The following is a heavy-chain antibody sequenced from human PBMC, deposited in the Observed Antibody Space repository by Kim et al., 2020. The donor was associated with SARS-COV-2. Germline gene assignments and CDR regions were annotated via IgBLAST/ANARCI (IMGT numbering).Heavy chain of an antibody. D-gene: IGHD6-19*01. CDR1: GDSVSRNSAA. CDR3: VGGGGWNT. Sequence: SQTLSLTCAISGDSVSRNSAAWNWIRQSPSRGLEWLGRTYYRSKWYNEYALSVKSRITINPDTSKNQFSLQLNSVTPEDTAVYYCVGGGGWNTWGQGTLVTVSS. J-gene: IGHJ5*02. CDR2: TYYRSKWYN. V-gene: IGHV6-1*01.